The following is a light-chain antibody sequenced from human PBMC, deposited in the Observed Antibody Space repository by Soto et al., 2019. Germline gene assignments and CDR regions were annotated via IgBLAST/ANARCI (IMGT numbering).Light chain of an antibody. Sequence: QSVLTQPDSVSGSPGQSITISCTGTSSDVGSYNLVSWYQQHPGKAPKLMIYEGSKRPSGVSNRFSGSKSGNTASLTISGLQAEDEADYYCCSYAGSSTHVVFGGGTKVTVL. V-gene: IGLV2-23*01. CDR2: EGS. J-gene: IGLJ2*01. CDR1: SSDVGSYNL. CDR3: CSYAGSSTHVV.